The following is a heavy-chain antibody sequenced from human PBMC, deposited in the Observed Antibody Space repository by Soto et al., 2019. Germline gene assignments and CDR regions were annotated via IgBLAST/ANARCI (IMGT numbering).Heavy chain of an antibody. CDR3: ATDSITIFGVISTRPS. D-gene: IGHD3-3*01. CDR2: ISSSSNAI. J-gene: IGHJ5*02. Sequence: GGSLRLSCAASGFTFSSYSMNWVRQAPGKGLEWVSYISSSSNAIYYADSVKGRFTISRDNAKNSLYLQMNSLRDEDTAVYYWATDSITIFGVISTRPSWGQGTLVTVSS. V-gene: IGHV3-48*02. CDR1: GFTFSSYS.